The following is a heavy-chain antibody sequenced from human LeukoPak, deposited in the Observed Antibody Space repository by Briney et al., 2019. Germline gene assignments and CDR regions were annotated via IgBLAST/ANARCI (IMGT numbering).Heavy chain of an antibody. CDR3: AKQGGARQDYYMDV. CDR1: GYRFTTYG. Sequence: SVKVSCKASGYRFTTYGITWVRQAPGQGLEWMGRIIPIFGTANYAQEFQGRVTITADIPSNTAYMEVNSLTSDDTAVYFCAKQGGARQDYYMDVWGNGTTVTVSS. CDR2: IIPIFGTA. J-gene: IGHJ6*03. D-gene: IGHD1-26*01. V-gene: IGHV1-69*06.